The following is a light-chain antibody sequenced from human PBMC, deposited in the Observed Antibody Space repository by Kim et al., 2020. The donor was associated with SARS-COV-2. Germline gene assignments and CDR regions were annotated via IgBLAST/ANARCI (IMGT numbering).Light chain of an antibody. J-gene: IGKJ2*01. V-gene: IGKV3-15*01. Sequence: SLSPGERATLAGRASQSVSSNLAWYQQKPGQAPRLLIYGASTRATGIPARFSGSGSGTEFTLTISSLQSEDFAVYYCQQYNNWPYTFGQGTKLEI. CDR2: GAS. CDR3: QQYNNWPYT. CDR1: QSVSSN.